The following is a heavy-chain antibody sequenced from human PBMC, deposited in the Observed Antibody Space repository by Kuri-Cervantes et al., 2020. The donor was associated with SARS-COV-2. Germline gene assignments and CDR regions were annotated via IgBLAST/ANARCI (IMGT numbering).Heavy chain of an antibody. CDR1: GGSISSSSYY. CDR2: IYYSGST. V-gene: IGHV4-39*07. Sequence: SETLSLTCTVSGGSISSSSYYWGWIRQPPGKGLEWIGSIYYSGSTYYNPSLKSRVTMSVDTSKKQFSLELRSVTAADTAIYYCARDRNDFWPNQVGADYSGLDVWGQGTTVTVSS. CDR3: ARDRNDFWPNQVGADYSGLDV. D-gene: IGHD3-3*01. J-gene: IGHJ6*01.